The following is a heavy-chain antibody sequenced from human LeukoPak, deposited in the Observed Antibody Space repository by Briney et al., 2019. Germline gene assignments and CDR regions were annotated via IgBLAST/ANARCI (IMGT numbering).Heavy chain of an antibody. CDR1: GYAFTEYA. CDR3: AREKRYYYDSSGYYSDYYYYGMDV. Sequence: GASVKVSCKASGYAFTEYAMNWVRQAPGQGLEWMGWINTYTGNPTYGQGFTGRFVFSLDTSVSTAYLQISSLKAEDTAVYYCAREKRYYYDSSGYYSDYYYYGMDVWGQGTTVTVSS. V-gene: IGHV7-4-1*02. D-gene: IGHD3-22*01. J-gene: IGHJ6*02. CDR2: INTYTGNP.